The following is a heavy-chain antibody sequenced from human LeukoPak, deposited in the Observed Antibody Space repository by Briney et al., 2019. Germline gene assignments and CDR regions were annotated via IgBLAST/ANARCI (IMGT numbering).Heavy chain of an antibody. D-gene: IGHD2-15*01. J-gene: IGHJ6*03. CDR3: ARTTEGYCRGRSCYSYYYYMDV. V-gene: IGHV4-4*07. CDR2: LDTSGNT. Sequence: SETLSLTCTVSDDSLSRYYWSWVRQPAGKGLEWIGRLDTSGNTNYNPSLKSRVTISVDTSKNQFSLKLSSVTAADTAVYYCARTTEGYCRGRSCYSYYYYMDVWGKGTTVTVSS. CDR1: DDSLSRYY.